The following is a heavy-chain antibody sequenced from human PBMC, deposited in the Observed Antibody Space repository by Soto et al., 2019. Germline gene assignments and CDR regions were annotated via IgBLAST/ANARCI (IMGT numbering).Heavy chain of an antibody. CDR2: IWYDGSNK. V-gene: IGHV3-33*01. Sequence: QVQLVESGGGVVQPGRSLRLSCAASGFTFSSYGMHWVRQAPGKGLERVAVIWYDGSNKYYADSVKGRFTISRDNSKNTLYLQMNSLRAEDTAVYYCARDLGPPDAFDIWGQGTMVTVSS. J-gene: IGHJ3*02. CDR3: ARDLGPPDAFDI. CDR1: GFTFSSYG.